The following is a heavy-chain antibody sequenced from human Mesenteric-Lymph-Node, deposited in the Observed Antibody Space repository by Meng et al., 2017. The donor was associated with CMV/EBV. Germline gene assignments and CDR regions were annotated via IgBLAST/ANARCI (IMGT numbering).Heavy chain of an antibody. J-gene: IGHJ4*02. CDR1: GGSISSSNHY. Sequence: AGGSISSSNHYWGWIRQPPGKGLEWIGYIYYSGYTYYNPSLKSRVTMSVDTSKNQFSLRLSSVTAVDTAVYYCARTAQGNTAMVDYWGQGTLVTVSS. V-gene: IGHV4-39*07. D-gene: IGHD5-18*01. CDR3: ARTAQGNTAMVDY. CDR2: IYYSGYT.